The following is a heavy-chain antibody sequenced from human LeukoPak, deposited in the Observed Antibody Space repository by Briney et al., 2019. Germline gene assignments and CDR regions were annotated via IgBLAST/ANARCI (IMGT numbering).Heavy chain of an antibody. CDR3: AGSIAVAGTIDY. D-gene: IGHD6-19*01. CDR2: IWYDGSNK. CDR1: GFTFSSYG. Sequence: PGRSLRLSCAASGFTFSSYGMHWVRQAPGKGLGWVAVIWYDGSNKYYADSVKGRFTISRDNSKNTLYLQMNSLRAEDTAVYYCAGSIAVAGTIDYWGQGTLVTVSS. V-gene: IGHV3-33*01. J-gene: IGHJ4*02.